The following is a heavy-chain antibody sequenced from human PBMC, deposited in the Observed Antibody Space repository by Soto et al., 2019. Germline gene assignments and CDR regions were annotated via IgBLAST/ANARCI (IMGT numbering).Heavy chain of an antibody. CDR1: GYTFSSYG. D-gene: IGHD2-15*01. J-gene: IGHJ3*02. CDR3: ARGNRIEAFDI. CDR2: ISAYNGNT. Sequence: RPPVKVSCKASGYTFSSYGFSWVRQAPGQGLEWMGWISAYNGNTNYAQKFQGRVTMTTETSTSTAYMELRSLRSDDTAVYYCARGNRIEAFDIWGQGTMVTVS. V-gene: IGHV1-18*01.